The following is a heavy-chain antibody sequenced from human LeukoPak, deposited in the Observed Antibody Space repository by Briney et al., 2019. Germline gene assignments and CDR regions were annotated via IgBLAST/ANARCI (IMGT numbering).Heavy chain of an antibody. J-gene: IGHJ4*02. CDR2: INPNSGGT. CDR1: GYTFTGYY. V-gene: IGHV1-2*02. D-gene: IGHD6-6*01. CDR3: ARESTARLLSDY. Sequence: ASVKVSXKASGYTFTGYYMHWVRQAPGQGLEWMGWINPNSGGTNYAQKFQGRVTMTRDTSISTAYMELSRLRSDDTAVYYCARESTARLLSDYWGQGTLVTVSS.